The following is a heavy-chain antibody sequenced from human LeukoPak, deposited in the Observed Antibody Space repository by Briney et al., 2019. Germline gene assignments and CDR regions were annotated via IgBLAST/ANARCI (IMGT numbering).Heavy chain of an antibody. Sequence: GGSLRLSCEASGTTFDSHYMTWVRQTPEKGLEWVGNINQDGSEKNYVDSVEGRFTISRDNAKKSLYLQMNSLRAEDTAVYYCASAAGWESAYWGQGTLVTVSS. CDR1: GTTFDSHY. V-gene: IGHV3-7*01. D-gene: IGHD1-26*01. J-gene: IGHJ4*02. CDR3: ASAAGWESAY. CDR2: INQDGSEK.